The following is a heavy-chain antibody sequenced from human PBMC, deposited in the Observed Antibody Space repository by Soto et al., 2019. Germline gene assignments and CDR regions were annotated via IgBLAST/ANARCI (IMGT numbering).Heavy chain of an antibody. D-gene: IGHD2-8*02. CDR2: IFDSGTT. J-gene: IGHJ4*02. CDR1: GGSITSMNHY. CDR3: AREVSGTGAFDY. Sequence: QVQLEQSGPGLVKPSQTLSLTCNISGGSITSMNHYWSWIRQSPREGLEWIGYIFDSGTTHYNPSFEGRVTILGDTSQSQFSLTMHSVTVADSAVYYCAREVSGTGAFDYWGRGTLVTVSS. V-gene: IGHV4-31*02.